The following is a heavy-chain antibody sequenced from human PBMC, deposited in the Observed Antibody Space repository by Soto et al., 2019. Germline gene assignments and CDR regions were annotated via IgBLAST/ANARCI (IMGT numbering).Heavy chain of an antibody. D-gene: IGHD3-9*01. V-gene: IGHV1-69*01. CDR3: ARQIFAADY. CDR2: INPMFNST. J-gene: IGHJ4*02. Sequence: QVQLVQSGAEVKKPGSSVKVSCEAPGGTFDHAAITWVRQAPGQGLEWMGGINPMFNSTHYAQKFQGRVTITADAATSTAVMELRRRRSDDTAVYYWARQIFAADYWGQGTLLIVSS. CDR1: GGTFDHAA.